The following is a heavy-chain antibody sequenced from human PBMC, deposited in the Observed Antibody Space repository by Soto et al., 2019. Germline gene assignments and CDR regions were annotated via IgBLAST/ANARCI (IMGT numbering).Heavy chain of an antibody. D-gene: IGHD2-15*01. V-gene: IGHV3-74*01. J-gene: IGHJ3*01. CDR1: GFTFSNYW. CDR3: TRVPSCSEGNCYARGGVDF. CDR2: INSEGGST. Sequence: VQLVESGGGLVHPGGSLRLSCAASGFTFSNYWMHWVRQAPGKGLVWVSRINSEGGSTAYADSVKGRFTISRDNAENTLFLQMNSLRAESMAVYYCTRVPSCSEGNCYARGGVDFWGQGTRVTVSS.